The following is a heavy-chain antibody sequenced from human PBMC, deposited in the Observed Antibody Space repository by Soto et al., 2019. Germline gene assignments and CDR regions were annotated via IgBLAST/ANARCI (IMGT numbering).Heavy chain of an antibody. Sequence: GGSLRLSCAASGFTFSSYAMHWVRQSPGKGLEWVAVISYDGSNKYYADSVEGRFTISRDNSKNTLYLQMNSLRAEDTAVYYCAREGSSGWFDYYYGMDVWGQGTTVTVS. J-gene: IGHJ6*02. CDR2: ISYDGSNK. CDR1: GFTFSSYA. CDR3: AREGSSGWFDYYYGMDV. V-gene: IGHV3-30-3*01. D-gene: IGHD6-19*01.